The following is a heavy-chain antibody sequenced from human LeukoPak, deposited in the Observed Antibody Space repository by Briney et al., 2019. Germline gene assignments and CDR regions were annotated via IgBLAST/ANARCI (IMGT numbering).Heavy chain of an antibody. Sequence: SGTLSLTCTVSGGSVSSGSYYWSWIRQPPGKGLEWIGYIYYSGSTNYNPSLKSRVTISVDTSKNQFSLKLSSVTAADTAVYYCARVDYGDSLDYWGQGTLVTVSS. J-gene: IGHJ4*02. D-gene: IGHD4-17*01. CDR1: GGSVSSGSYY. CDR2: IYYSGST. CDR3: ARVDYGDSLDY. V-gene: IGHV4-61*01.